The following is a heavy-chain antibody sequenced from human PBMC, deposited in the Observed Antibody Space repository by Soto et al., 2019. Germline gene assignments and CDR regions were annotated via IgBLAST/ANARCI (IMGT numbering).Heavy chain of an antibody. Sequence: EVQLVESGGGLVQPGGSLRLSCAASGFTFSSYWMSWVRQAPGKGLEWVANIKQDGSEKYYVDSVKGRFTISRDNAKNSLYLQINSLRAEDTAVYYCAREEDYYYYYMDVWGKGTTVTVSS. CDR2: IKQDGSEK. J-gene: IGHJ6*03. CDR1: GFTFSSYW. CDR3: AREEDYYYYYMDV. V-gene: IGHV3-7*01.